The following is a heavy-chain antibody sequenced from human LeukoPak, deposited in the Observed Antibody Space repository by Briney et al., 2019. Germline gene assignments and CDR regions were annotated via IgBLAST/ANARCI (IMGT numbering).Heavy chain of an antibody. J-gene: IGHJ4*02. CDR2: MHPDGFT. Sequence: SETLSLTCAVHGGSFNNYYWSWIRQPPGKGLEWIGEMHPDGFTNVNVSLTNRGCISIDTSKNQFSLTLTSVSTADTPPYYCLGGSDESMPGDSWGQGSLVSVSS. D-gene: IGHD2-2*01. CDR3: LGGSDESMPGDS. V-gene: IGHV4-34*01. CDR1: GGSFNNYY.